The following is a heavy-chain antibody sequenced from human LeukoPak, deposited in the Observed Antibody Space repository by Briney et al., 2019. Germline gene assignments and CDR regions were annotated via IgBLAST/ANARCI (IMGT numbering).Heavy chain of an antibody. Sequence: SETLSLTCAVYGGSFSGYYWSWIRQPPGKGLEWIGEINHSGSTNYNPSLKSRVTISVDTSKNQFSLKLSSVTAADTAVYYCASTDYGDYLIGYWGPGTLVTVSS. J-gene: IGHJ4*02. CDR2: INHSGST. V-gene: IGHV4-34*01. D-gene: IGHD4-17*01. CDR1: GGSFSGYY. CDR3: ASTDYGDYLIGY.